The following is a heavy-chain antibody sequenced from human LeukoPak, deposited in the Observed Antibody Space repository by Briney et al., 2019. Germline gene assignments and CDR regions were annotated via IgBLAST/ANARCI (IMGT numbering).Heavy chain of an antibody. Sequence: SETLSLTCTVSGGSLSSSSYYWGWIRQPPGKGLEWIGSIYYSGSSYYNPSLKSRVTISVDTSKNQFSLKLSSVTAADTAVYYCARLGILSWWGQGTLVTVSS. J-gene: IGHJ4*02. CDR2: IYYSGSS. CDR3: ARLGILSW. V-gene: IGHV4-39*01. CDR1: GGSLSSSSYY. D-gene: IGHD6-13*01.